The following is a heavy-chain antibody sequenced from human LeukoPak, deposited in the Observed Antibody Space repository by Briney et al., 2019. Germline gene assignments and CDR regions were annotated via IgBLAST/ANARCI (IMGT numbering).Heavy chain of an antibody. V-gene: IGHV3-7*03. CDR2: INEDGSLT. Sequence: GGSLRLSCAASGLTVSSNYMNWVRQAPGKGLEWVANINEDGSLTYYADSVKGRFTISRDNAKNSLYLQMNSLRAEDTALYYCAKDTRYYYDSSGYLDAFGIWGQGTMVTVSS. CDR3: AKDTRYYYDSSGYLDAFGI. J-gene: IGHJ3*02. CDR1: GLTVSSNY. D-gene: IGHD3-22*01.